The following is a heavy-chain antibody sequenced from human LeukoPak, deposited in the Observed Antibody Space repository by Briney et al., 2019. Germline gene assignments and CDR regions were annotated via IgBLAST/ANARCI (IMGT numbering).Heavy chain of an antibody. CDR2: IDNHGGST. Sequence: PGRSLRLSCAASGFTFNNYAMNWVRQAPGKELEWVSAIDNHGGSTYYADSVKGRFTISRDNSKNTLYLQMNSLRAEDTALYYCAKAGWYSSKSYATYDDAIDIWGQETLVTVSS. J-gene: IGHJ3*02. D-gene: IGHD6-13*01. CDR1: GFTFNNYA. V-gene: IGHV3-23*01. CDR3: AKAGWYSSKSYATYDDAIDI.